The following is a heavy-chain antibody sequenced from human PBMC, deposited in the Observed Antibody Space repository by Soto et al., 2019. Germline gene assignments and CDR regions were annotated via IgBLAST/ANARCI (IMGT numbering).Heavy chain of an antibody. V-gene: IGHV3-21*01. CDR2: ISRSSSHM. CDR1: GFTFSSYS. CDR3: ARDLHDYVSFRFDP. J-gene: IGHJ5*02. Sequence: EVQLVESGGGLVKPGGSLRLSCAASGFTFSSYSMNWVRQAPGKGLEWVSCISRSSSHMYYADSVKGRFIISRDNAKNSLYLQMNSLRAEDTAVYYCARDLHDYVSFRFDPWGQGTLVTVSS. D-gene: IGHD3-16*01.